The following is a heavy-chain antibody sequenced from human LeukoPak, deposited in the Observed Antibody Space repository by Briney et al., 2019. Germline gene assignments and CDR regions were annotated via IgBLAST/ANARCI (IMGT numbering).Heavy chain of an antibody. CDR3: ARGQYGSGSFYPPNYFDL. Sequence: PSETLSLTCTVSGGSISGYYWSWIRQPPGKGLEYIGYIYYSGSTNYNPSLKSRVTISVDTSKNQFSLKLSSMTAADTAMYYCARGQYGSGSFYPPNYFDLWGQGTLVTVSS. CDR2: IYYSGST. J-gene: IGHJ4*02. CDR1: GGSISGYY. V-gene: IGHV4-59*12. D-gene: IGHD3-10*01.